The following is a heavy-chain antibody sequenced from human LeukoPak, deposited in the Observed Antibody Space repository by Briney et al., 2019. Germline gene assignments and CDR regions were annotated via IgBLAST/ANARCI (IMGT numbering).Heavy chain of an antibody. Sequence: PGGSLRLXCAASGFTFSSYSMNWVRQAPGKGLEWVSSISSSSSYIYYADSVKGRFTISRDNAKNSLYLQMNSLRAEDTAVYYCARAIGITIFGVVTPTHFDYWGQGTLVTVSS. D-gene: IGHD3-3*01. J-gene: IGHJ4*02. CDR1: GFTFSSYS. V-gene: IGHV3-21*01. CDR2: ISSSSSYI. CDR3: ARAIGITIFGVVTPTHFDY.